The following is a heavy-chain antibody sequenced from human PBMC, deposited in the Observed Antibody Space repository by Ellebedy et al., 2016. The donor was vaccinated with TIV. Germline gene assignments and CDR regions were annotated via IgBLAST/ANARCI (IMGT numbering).Heavy chain of an antibody. J-gene: IGHJ4*02. CDR1: GYTFTSYG. Sequence: AASVKVSCKASGYTFTSYGISWVRQAPGQGLEWMGWISAYNGNTNYAQKLQGRVTMTTDTSTSTAYMELRSLRSDDTAVYSCVRNTPMAEYFDYWGQGTLVTVSS. CDR3: VRNTPMAEYFDY. D-gene: IGHD5-18*01. V-gene: IGHV1-18*01. CDR2: ISAYNGNT.